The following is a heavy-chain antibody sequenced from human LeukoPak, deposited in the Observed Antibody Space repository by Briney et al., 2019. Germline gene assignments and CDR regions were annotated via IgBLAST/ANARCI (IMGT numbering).Heavy chain of an antibody. Sequence: QSGGSLRLSCSASGFTFSSYGMHWVRQAPDKGLEWVAVIWYDGSNKYYADSVKGRFTISRDNSKNTLYLQMDSLRAEDTAVYYCARDLSYDFWTPYYYYGMDVWGQGTTVTVSS. D-gene: IGHD3-3*01. V-gene: IGHV3-33*01. CDR1: GFTFSSYG. CDR2: IWYDGSNK. J-gene: IGHJ6*02. CDR3: ARDLSYDFWTPYYYYGMDV.